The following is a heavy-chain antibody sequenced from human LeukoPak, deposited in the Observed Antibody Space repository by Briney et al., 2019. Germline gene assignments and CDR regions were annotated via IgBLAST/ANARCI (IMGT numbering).Heavy chain of an antibody. V-gene: IGHV3-23*01. CDR1: GFTFSSYA. CDR3: AKTKRDRSSTMCRTHFDY. CDR2: ISGSGGST. Sequence: EGSLRLSCAASGFTFSSYAMSWVRQAPGKGLEWVSVISGSGGSTDYADSVKGRFTISRDNSMNTLYLQMNSLRAEDTAVYYCAKTKRDRSSTMCRTHFDYWGQGTLVTVSS. J-gene: IGHJ4*02. D-gene: IGHD2-2*01.